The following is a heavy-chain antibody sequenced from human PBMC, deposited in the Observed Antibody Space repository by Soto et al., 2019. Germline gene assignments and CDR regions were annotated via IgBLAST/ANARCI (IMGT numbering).Heavy chain of an antibody. V-gene: IGHV3-23*01. CDR3: AKDRQPDGIWTFDS. D-gene: IGHD3-9*01. CDR2: IGCCSGSGT. CDR1: GFTFSTYT. J-gene: IGHJ4*02. Sequence: LRLSCAASGFTFSTYTMNWVRQAPGKGLEWVSGIGCCSGSGTYYADFVKGRFTISRDNSKNMVSLQMNGLRAEDTAVYYCAKDRQPDGIWTFDSWGQGTPVTVSS.